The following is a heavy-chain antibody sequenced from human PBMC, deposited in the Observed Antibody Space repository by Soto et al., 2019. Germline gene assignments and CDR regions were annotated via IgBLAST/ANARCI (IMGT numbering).Heavy chain of an antibody. J-gene: IGHJ4*02. CDR2: IYYSGST. Sequence: SETLSLTCTVSGGSISSGGYYWSWIRQHPGKGLEWIGYIYYSGSTYYNPSLKSRVTISVDTSKNQFSLKLSSVTAADTAVYYCASNMVRGVPYYFDYWGQGTLVTVSS. CDR3: ASNMVRGVPYYFDY. V-gene: IGHV4-31*03. CDR1: GGSISSGGYY. D-gene: IGHD3-10*01.